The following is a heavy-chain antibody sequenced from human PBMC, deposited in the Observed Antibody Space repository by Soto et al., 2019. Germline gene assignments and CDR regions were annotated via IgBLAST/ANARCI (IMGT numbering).Heavy chain of an antibody. V-gene: IGHV1-18*01. J-gene: IGHJ6*03. CDR3: ARDDSSYYYYMDV. CDR1: GYTFTSNG. D-gene: IGHD3-22*01. CDR2: ISAYNGNT. Sequence: VASVKVSCKASGYTFTSNGISWVRQAPGQGLEWMGWISAYNGNTNYAQKLQGRVTMTTDTSTSTAYMELRSLRSDDTAVYYCARDDSSYYYYMDVWGKGTTVTVSS.